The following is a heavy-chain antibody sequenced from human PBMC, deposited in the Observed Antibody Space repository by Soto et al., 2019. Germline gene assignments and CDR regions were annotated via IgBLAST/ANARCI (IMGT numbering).Heavy chain of an antibody. D-gene: IGHD3-16*01. CDR3: ARTLELYASGLGH. CDR2: ISRGGVAR. V-gene: IGHV3-11*01. Sequence: PGGSLRLSCAASGFIFSNYAVTWVRQAPGKGLEWVSYISRGGVARYYADSVKGRFTISRDNAKELLFLQMDSLRAEDTAIYYCARTLELYASGLGHWGQGALVTVS. CDR1: GFIFSNYA. J-gene: IGHJ4*02.